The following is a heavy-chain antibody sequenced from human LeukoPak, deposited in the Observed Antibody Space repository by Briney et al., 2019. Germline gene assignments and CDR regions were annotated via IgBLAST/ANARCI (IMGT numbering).Heavy chain of an antibody. CDR2: ISSDGSGT. Sequence: HAGGSLRLSCAASGFTFSNYWMHWVRQAPGKGLVWVSRISSDGSGTNYADSVKGRFTISRDSAKNILYLQMNSLRAEDTAVYYCARDLSGRSYWGQGTLVTVSS. CDR3: ARDLSGRSY. V-gene: IGHV3-74*01. D-gene: IGHD3-10*01. J-gene: IGHJ4*02. CDR1: GFTFSNYW.